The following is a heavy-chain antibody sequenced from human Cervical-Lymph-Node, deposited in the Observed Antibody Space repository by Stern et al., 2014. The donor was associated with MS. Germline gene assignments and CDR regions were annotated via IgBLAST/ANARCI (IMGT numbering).Heavy chain of an antibody. CDR1: GGTFSSYA. D-gene: IGHD6-19*01. Sequence: QVQLGQSGAEVKKPGSSGKVSCKASGGTFSSYAISWVRQAPGQGLEWMGGIIPIFGTANYAQKFQGRVTITADESTSTAYMELSSLRSEDTAVYYCARDLPGIAVAGTGGMDVWGQGTTVTVSS. J-gene: IGHJ6*02. V-gene: IGHV1-69*01. CDR2: IIPIFGTA. CDR3: ARDLPGIAVAGTGGMDV.